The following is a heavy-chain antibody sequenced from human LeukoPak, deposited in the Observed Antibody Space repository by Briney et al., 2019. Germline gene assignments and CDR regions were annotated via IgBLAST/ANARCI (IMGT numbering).Heavy chain of an antibody. V-gene: IGHV3-23*01. CDR1: GFTFSSYA. CDR3: AKGSSGSRPYYFDY. D-gene: IGHD3-22*01. J-gene: IGHJ4*02. Sequence: PGGSLRLSCAACGFTFSSYAMSWVRQAPGEGLEWVSAITDSGGSTYYSDSVKGRFTISRDNSKNTLYLQMNTLRAEDTAIYYCAKGSSGSRPYYFDYWGQGTLVTVSS. CDR2: ITDSGGST.